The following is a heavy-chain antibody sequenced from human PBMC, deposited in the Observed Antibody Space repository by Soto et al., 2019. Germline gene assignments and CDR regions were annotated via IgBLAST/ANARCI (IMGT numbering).Heavy chain of an antibody. Sequence: ASVKASCKASGYTFTGYGISCVRLAPGQGLEWLGWISVFTCKKNYAQKAQGSVTMTTDTSTTTANMRLRSLTPPVQSSSSCARDGYSDINMYYYDYWGQGTLVTVSS. J-gene: IGHJ4*02. CDR2: ISVFTCKK. V-gene: IGHV1-18*04. CDR1: GYTFTGYG. CDR3: ARDGYSDINMYYYDY. D-gene: IGHD3-10*01.